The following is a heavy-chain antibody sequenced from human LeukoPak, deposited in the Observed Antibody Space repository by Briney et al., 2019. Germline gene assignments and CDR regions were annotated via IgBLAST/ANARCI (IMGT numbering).Heavy chain of an antibody. V-gene: IGHV4-39*07. CDR1: GGSISSSNYY. CDR2: IFYSGST. CDR3: ARDYYYYYMDV. Sequence: SETLSLTCTVSGGSISSSNYYWGWIRQPPGKGLECIGSIFYSGSTYYSPSLKSRVTISVDTSKNQFSLKLSSVTAADTAVYYCARDYYYYYMDVWGKGTTVTVSS. J-gene: IGHJ6*03.